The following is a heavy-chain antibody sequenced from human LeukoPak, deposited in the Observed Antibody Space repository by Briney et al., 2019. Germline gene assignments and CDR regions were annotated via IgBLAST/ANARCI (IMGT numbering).Heavy chain of an antibody. CDR3: ARNIWFGESADAFDI. V-gene: IGHV1-2*02. Sequence: ASVKVSCKASGYTFTGYYMHWVRQAPGQGLEWMGIINPNSGGTNYAQKFRGRVTMTTDTSISTAYMELSRLRSDDTAVYYCARNIWFGESADAFDIWGQGTMVTVSS. CDR2: INPNSGGT. J-gene: IGHJ3*02. D-gene: IGHD3-10*01. CDR1: GYTFTGYY.